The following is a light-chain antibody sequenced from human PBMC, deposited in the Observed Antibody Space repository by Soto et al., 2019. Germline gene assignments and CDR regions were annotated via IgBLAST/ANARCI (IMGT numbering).Light chain of an antibody. CDR2: GAS. J-gene: IGKJ5*01. Sequence: EIVMTQSPATLSVSPGERATLSCRASQSVSSNLAWYQQKPGQAPRLLIYGASIRATGIPARFSGSGSGTEFTLTISSLQPEDFATYFCQQRNSYPIAFGQGTRLEIK. V-gene: IGKV3-15*01. CDR1: QSVSSN. CDR3: QQRNSYPIA.